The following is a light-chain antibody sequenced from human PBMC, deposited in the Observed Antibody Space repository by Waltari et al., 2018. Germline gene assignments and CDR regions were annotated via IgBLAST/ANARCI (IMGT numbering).Light chain of an antibody. J-gene: IGLJ2*01. CDR2: EVS. CDR3: SSFTSSSAYVL. Sequence: QSALTQPASVSGSPGQSITISCTGTSPDVGGYNYVSWYQQPPGKAPKFIIYEVSNRPSGVSNRFSGSKSGNTASLTISGLQAEDEADYYCSSFTSSSAYVLFGGGTKLTVL. V-gene: IGLV2-14*01. CDR1: SPDVGGYNY.